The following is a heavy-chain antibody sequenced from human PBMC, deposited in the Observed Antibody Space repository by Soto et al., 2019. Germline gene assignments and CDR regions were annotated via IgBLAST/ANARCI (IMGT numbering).Heavy chain of an antibody. CDR3: ARDQGPLPPHWAGMDV. Sequence: ASVKVSCKASGYTFTSYGISWVRQAPGQGLEWMGWISAYNGNTNYAQKLQGRVTMATDTSTSTAYMELRSLRSDDTAVYYCARDQGPLPPHWAGMDVWGQGTTVTVSS. J-gene: IGHJ6*02. CDR1: GYTFTSYG. D-gene: IGHD7-27*01. CDR2: ISAYNGNT. V-gene: IGHV1-18*01.